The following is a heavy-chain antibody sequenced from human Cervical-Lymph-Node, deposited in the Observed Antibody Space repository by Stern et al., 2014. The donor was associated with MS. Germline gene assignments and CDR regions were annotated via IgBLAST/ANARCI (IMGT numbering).Heavy chain of an antibody. Sequence: VKLVESVADVKKPGSSVRVSCKASGDISWLRQAPGQGLEYMGGIIRPVGPAHYIQRFQGRLTIPADKSTNTTYMELSSLRSDDTAIYYCATGAGDNWFDPWGQGTLVSVSS. CDR2: IIRPVGPA. V-gene: IGHV1-69*06. D-gene: IGHD3-10*01. CDR1: GD. CDR3: ATGAGDNWFDP. J-gene: IGHJ5*02.